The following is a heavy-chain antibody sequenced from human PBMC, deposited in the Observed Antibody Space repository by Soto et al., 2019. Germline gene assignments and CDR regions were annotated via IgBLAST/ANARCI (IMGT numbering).Heavy chain of an antibody. Sequence: QVQLVQSGAEVKKPGSSVKVSCKASGGTFSSYTISWVRQAPGQALEWMGRIIPILGIANYAQKFQGRVTISADKSTSTVYMELSSLRSEATAVFYCARMEVGTTVFDYWGQGTLVTVSS. J-gene: IGHJ4*02. D-gene: IGHD1-26*01. V-gene: IGHV1-69*02. CDR1: GGTFSSYT. CDR2: IIPILGIA. CDR3: ARMEVGTTVFDY.